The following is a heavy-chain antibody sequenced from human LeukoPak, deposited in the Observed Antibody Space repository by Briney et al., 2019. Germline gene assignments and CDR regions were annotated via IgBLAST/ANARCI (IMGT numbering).Heavy chain of an antibody. D-gene: IGHD5-24*01. CDR2: INHSGST. CDR3: TRHRDGYGLAFDI. V-gene: IGHV4-34*01. J-gene: IGHJ3*02. Sequence: PSETLSLTCAVYGGSFSGYYWSWIRQPPGKGLEWIGEINHSGSTNYNPSLKSRVTISVDTSKNQFSLKLSSVTAADTAVYYCTRHRDGYGLAFDIWGQGTMVTVSS. CDR1: GGSFSGYY.